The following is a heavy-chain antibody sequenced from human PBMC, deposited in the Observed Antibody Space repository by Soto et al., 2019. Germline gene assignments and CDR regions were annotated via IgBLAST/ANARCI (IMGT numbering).Heavy chain of an antibody. CDR3: AKIRVGEHYYYTLDV. Sequence: QVQVQESGPGLVKPSETLSLTCTVSGGSMSNYYWSWIRQPPGKGLEWIGSIHYSGTTSYNPSLESRVTITVDTSKNQFSLKLTLVTAADTAVYFCAKIRVGEHYYYTLDVWGQGTAVTVSS. CDR1: GGSMSNYY. J-gene: IGHJ6*02. V-gene: IGHV4-59*01. CDR2: IHYSGTT. D-gene: IGHD3-10*01.